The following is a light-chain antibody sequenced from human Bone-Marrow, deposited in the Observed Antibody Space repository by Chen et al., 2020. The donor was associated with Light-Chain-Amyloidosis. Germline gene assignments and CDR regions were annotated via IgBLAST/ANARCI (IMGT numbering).Light chain of an antibody. CDR2: KAS. CDR3: QQYNSYPYT. CDR1: QSISSW. J-gene: IGKJ2*01. Sequence: DIQMTQPPSTRSASVGDRAPITCRASQSISSWLAWYQQKPGKAPKLLIYKASSLESGVPSRFSGSGSGTEFTLTISSLQPDDFATYYCQQYNSYPYTLGQGTKLEIK. V-gene: IGKV1-5*03.